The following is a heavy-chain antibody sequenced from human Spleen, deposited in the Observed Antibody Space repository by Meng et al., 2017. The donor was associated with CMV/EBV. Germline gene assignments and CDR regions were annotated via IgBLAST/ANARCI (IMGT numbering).Heavy chain of an antibody. J-gene: IGHJ6*02. CDR1: GYTFTSYG. D-gene: IGHD1-1*01. CDR2: ISAYNGNT. Sequence: ASVKVSCKASGYTFTSYGISWVRQAPGQGLEWMGWISAYNGNTNYAQKLQGRFTMTTDTSTSTAYMELRSLRSDDTVVYYCARGTTRTGYYDMDVWGQGTTVTVSS. CDR3: ARGTTRTGYYDMDV. V-gene: IGHV1-18*01.